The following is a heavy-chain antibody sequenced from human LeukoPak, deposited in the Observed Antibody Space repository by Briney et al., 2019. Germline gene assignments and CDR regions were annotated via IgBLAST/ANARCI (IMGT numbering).Heavy chain of an antibody. J-gene: IGHJ4*02. CDR2: INPNSGDT. CDR3: ARDGTVAADY. Sequence: ASVKVSCKASGYTFTGYYMHWVRQAPGQGLEWMGWINPNSGDTNYAQKFQGRVNMTRDTSISTAYMELSRLRSDDTAVYYCARDGTVAADYWGQGTLVTVSS. D-gene: IGHD6-19*01. V-gene: IGHV1-2*02. CDR1: GYTFTGYY.